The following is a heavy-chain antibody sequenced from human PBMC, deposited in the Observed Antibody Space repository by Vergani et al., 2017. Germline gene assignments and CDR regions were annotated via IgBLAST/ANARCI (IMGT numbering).Heavy chain of an antibody. CDR3: ARAGYCSSTSCYTDYYYGMDV. CDR2: IIPIFGTA. Sequence: QVQLVQSGAEVKKPGSSVKVSCKASGGTFSSYAISWVRQAPGQGLEWMGRIIPIFGTANYAQKFQGRVTITADESTSTAYMELSSLRSEDTAVYYCARAGYCSSTSCYTDYYYGMDVWGQGTTVTVSS. V-gene: IGHV1-69*13. D-gene: IGHD2-2*02. J-gene: IGHJ6*02. CDR1: GGTFSSYA.